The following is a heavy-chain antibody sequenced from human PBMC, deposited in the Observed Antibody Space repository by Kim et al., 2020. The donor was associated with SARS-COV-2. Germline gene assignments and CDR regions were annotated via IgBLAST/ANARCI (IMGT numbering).Heavy chain of an antibody. D-gene: IGHD3-3*01. J-gene: IGHJ4*02. CDR1: GFTFSSYA. V-gene: IGHV3-23*01. CDR2: ISGSGGST. CDR3: AKDGGVPAATDYFWSGSSYARFDY. Sequence: GGSLRLSCAASGFTFSSYAMSWVRQAPGKGLEWVSAISGSGGSTYYADSVKGRFTISRDNSKNTLYLQMNSLRAEDTAVYYCAKDGGVPAATDYFWSGSSYARFDYWGQGTLVTVSS.